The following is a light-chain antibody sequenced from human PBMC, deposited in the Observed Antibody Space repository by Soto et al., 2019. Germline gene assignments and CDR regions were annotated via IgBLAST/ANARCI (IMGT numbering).Light chain of an antibody. CDR3: SSYTNINTRACV. CDR1: SSDVGGYSY. J-gene: IGLJ1*01. CDR2: DVN. Sequence: QSALTQPASVSGSPGQSITISCTGTSSDVGGYSYVSWYQHHPGEAPKLLIYDVNNRPSGVSDRFSGSKSGNTASLAISGLQAEDEALYYCSSYTNINTRACVFGTGTKLTVL. V-gene: IGLV2-14*01.